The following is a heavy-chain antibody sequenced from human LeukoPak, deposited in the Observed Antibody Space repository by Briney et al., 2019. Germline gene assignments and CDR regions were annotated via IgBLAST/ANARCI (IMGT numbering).Heavy chain of an antibody. Sequence: GGSLRLSCEGSGFSFSSYWMHWVRQVPGKGLVWVARIYSHGGDTKYADSVKGRFTISRDNAKNTLYLQMASLRVDDTAIYYCARDSDFMDRGVYGSFDIWGPGTFVTVSS. CDR1: GFSFSSYW. V-gene: IGHV3-74*03. CDR2: IYSHGGDT. J-gene: IGHJ3*02. CDR3: ARDSDFMDRGVYGSFDI. D-gene: IGHD3-10*01.